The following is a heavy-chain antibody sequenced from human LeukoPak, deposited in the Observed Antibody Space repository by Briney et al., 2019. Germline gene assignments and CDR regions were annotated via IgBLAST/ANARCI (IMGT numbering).Heavy chain of an antibody. Sequence: GGSLRLSCAASGFTFGDYAMTWVRQAPGKGLEWVGFIRSKIYGGTPEYAASVKGRFTISRDNSKGVAYLQMNSLKTEDTAVYYCTRDQTPYYWGQGTLVTVSS. CDR3: TRDQTPYY. J-gene: IGHJ4*02. V-gene: IGHV3-49*04. CDR1: GFTFGDYA. CDR2: IRSKIYGGTP.